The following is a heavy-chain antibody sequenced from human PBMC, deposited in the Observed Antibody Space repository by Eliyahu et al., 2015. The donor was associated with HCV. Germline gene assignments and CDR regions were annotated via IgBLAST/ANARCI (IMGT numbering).Heavy chain of an antibody. CDR1: XMRFSDAW. CDR2: IKSHVDGGTT. D-gene: IGHD5-24*01. J-gene: IGHJ4*02. V-gene: IGHV3-15*01. Sequence: VQLVESGGGLVKPGGSLXXSCXLSXMRFSDAWMTWVRXAPGKGLEWVGRIKSHVDGGTTDYAAPVKDRFTISRDDSKNTIYLQMNNLRAEDTAIYYCTKDIPYTMAMTSHYWGQGTLVTVSS. CDR3: TKDIPYTMAMTSHY.